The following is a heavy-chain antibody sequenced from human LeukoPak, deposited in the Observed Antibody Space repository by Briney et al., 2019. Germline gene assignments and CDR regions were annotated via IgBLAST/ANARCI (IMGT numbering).Heavy chain of an antibody. CDR1: GYTFTVYY. CDR3: ARERNGPGYSREFDF. Sequence: GASVKVSCKASGYTFTVYYLHWVRQAPGQRLERMCLINPDIGGTTYAQKFTGRVAMTSDTSITTTYMEMSRLRSDDTAEYYCARERNGPGYSREFDFWGQGTLVTVSS. V-gene: IGHV1-2*02. CDR2: INPDIGGT. J-gene: IGHJ4*02. D-gene: IGHD6-13*01.